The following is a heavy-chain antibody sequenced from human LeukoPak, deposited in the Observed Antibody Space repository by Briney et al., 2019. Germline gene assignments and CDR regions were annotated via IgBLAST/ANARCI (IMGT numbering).Heavy chain of an antibody. CDR2: IIPIFGTA. J-gene: IGHJ6*03. V-gene: IGHV1-69*15. Sequence: SVKVSCKASRNTFSSYAINWVRQAPRQGNEWMGRIIPIFGTASYAQKFQGRVTITADESTSTAYMELSSLRSEDTAVYYCARGYGVHYYYMDVWGKGTTVTISS. D-gene: IGHD3-10*01. CDR3: ARGYGVHYYYMDV. CDR1: RNTFSSYA.